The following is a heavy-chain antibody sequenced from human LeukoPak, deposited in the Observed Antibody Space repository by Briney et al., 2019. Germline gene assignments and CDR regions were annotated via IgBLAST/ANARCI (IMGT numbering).Heavy chain of an antibody. Sequence: GGSLRLSCAASGFTFSYYAMSWVRQAPGKGLEWVSTLGKSGSTYYADSVKGRFTISRDNSKSTLYLQMNSLRAEDTAVYYCAKERGNGVRGAFDIWGQGTMVTVSS. D-gene: IGHD4-17*01. CDR1: GFTFSYYA. CDR2: LGKSGST. CDR3: AKERGNGVRGAFDI. J-gene: IGHJ3*02. V-gene: IGHV3-23*01.